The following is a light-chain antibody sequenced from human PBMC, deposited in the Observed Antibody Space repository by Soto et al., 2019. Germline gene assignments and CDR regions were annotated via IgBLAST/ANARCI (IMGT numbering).Light chain of an antibody. V-gene: IGLV2-14*01. J-gene: IGLJ1*01. CDR2: EVS. CDR3: SSYTSSSTLYV. Sequence: QSALTQPASVSGSPGQSITISCTGTSSDVGGYNYVCWYQQHPGKAPKPMIYEVSNRPSGVSNRFSGSKSGNTASLTISGLQAEDEADYYCSSYTSSSTLYVFGTGTKLTVL. CDR1: SSDVGGYNY.